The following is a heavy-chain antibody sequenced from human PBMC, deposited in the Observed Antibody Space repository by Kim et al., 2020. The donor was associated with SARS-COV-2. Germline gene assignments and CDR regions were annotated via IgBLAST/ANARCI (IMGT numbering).Heavy chain of an antibody. CDR3: ARDLGVSDVMDV. J-gene: IGHJ6*02. V-gene: IGHV3-7*03. CDR1: GFTFSSYR. D-gene: IGHD3-16*01. Sequence: GGSLRLSCAASGFTFSSYRMSWVRQAPGKGLEWVAKIKQDRSEKYYVDSVKGRFTISRDNAKNSLFRQMNSVRAEDTAVYYCARDLGVSDVMDVWGQGTTVTVSS. CDR2: IKQDRSEK.